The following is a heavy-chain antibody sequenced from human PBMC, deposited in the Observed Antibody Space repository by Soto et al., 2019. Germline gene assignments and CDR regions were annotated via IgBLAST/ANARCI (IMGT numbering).Heavy chain of an antibody. J-gene: IGHJ4*02. CDR1: GFTFSSYA. CDR2: ISGSGGST. Sequence: GGSLRLSCAASGFTFSSYAMSWVRQAPGKGLEWVSAISGSGGSTYYADSVKGRFTISRDNSKNTLYLQMNSLRAEDTAVYYCAIVPPMIVVVTAIPHGLGYWGQGTLVTVSS. V-gene: IGHV3-23*01. CDR3: AIVPPMIVVVTAIPHGLGY. D-gene: IGHD2-21*02.